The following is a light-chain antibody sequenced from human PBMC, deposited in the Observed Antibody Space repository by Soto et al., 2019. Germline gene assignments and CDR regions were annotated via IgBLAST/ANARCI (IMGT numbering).Light chain of an antibody. J-gene: IGLJ1*01. CDR3: QVWDSSSDQHV. CDR2: DDS. V-gene: IGLV3-21*02. CDR1: NIGRKN. Sequence: SYELTQPPSVSVAPGQTASITCVGNNIGRKNVHWYRQKPGQAPVLVVYDDSDRPSGIPERFSGSNSGTSATLTITRVEAGDEADYYCQVWDSSSDQHVFGAGTKVTVL.